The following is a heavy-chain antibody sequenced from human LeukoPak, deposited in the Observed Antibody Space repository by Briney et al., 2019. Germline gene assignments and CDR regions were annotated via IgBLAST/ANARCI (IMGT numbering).Heavy chain of an antibody. CDR1: GGSISSYY. CDR2: IYYNGST. D-gene: IGHD1-26*01. V-gene: IGHV4-59*08. CDR3: ASGGGSLDWFDP. J-gene: IGHJ5*02. Sequence: SETLSLTCTVSGGSISSYYWSWIRQPPGKGLEWIGYIYYNGSTNYNPSLKSRVTISVDTSKNQFSLKLSSVTAADTAVYYCASGGGSLDWFDPWGQGTLVTVSS.